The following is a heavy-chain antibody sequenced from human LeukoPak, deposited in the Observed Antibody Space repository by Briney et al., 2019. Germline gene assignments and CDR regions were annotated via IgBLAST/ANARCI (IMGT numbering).Heavy chain of an antibody. V-gene: IGHV3-53*01. D-gene: IGHD2-2*01. CDR1: GFTVSSNY. CDR2: IYSGGST. J-gene: IGHJ6*03. Sequence: GGSLRLSCAASGFTVSSNYMSWVRQAPGKGLEWVSVIYSGGSTYYADSVKGRFTISRDNSKNTLYLQMNSLRAEDTAVYYCAKHSSTSPRDYYYYMDVWGKGTTVTVSS. CDR3: AKHSSTSPRDYYYYMDV.